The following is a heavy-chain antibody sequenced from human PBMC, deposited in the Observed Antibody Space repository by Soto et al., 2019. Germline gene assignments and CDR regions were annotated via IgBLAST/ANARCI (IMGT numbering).Heavy chain of an antibody. Sequence: QVQLQESGPGLVKPSQTLSLTCTVSGGSISSGGYYWSWIRQHPGKGLEWIGYIYYSGSTYYNPSLKSRVTISVDTSKNQFSLKFSTVTAADTAVYYCAREPRSGMYYFDYWGQGTLVTVSS. V-gene: IGHV4-31*03. CDR1: GGSISSGGYY. D-gene: IGHD1-26*01. CDR3: AREPRSGMYYFDY. CDR2: IYYSGST. J-gene: IGHJ4*02.